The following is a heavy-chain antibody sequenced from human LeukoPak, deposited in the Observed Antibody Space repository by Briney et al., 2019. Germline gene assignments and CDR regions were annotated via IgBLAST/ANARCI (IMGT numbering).Heavy chain of an antibody. V-gene: IGHV1-2*02. CDR1: GGTFSSYA. CDR2: INPNSGGT. Sequence: ASVKVSCKASGGTFSSYAISWVRQAPGQGLEWMGWINPNSGGTNYAQKFQGRVTMTRDTSISTAYMELSRLRSDDTAVYYCARVGVTPGDYWGQGTLVTVSS. CDR3: ARVGVTPGDY. D-gene: IGHD4-17*01. J-gene: IGHJ4*02.